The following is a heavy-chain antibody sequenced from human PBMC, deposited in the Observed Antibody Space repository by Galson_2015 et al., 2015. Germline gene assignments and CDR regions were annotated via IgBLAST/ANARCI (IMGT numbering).Heavy chain of an antibody. CDR2: IYHSGST. CDR1: GGSISSGGYS. J-gene: IGHJ5*02. CDR3: ARCGFQRSGGSRNRGWFDP. Sequence: TLSLTCAVSGGSISSGGYSWSWIRQPPGKGLEWIGYIYHSGSTYYNPSLKSRVTISVDRSKNQFSLKLSSVTAADTAVYYCARCGFQRSGGSRNRGWFDPWGQGTLVTVSS. V-gene: IGHV4-30-2*01. D-gene: IGHD2-15*01.